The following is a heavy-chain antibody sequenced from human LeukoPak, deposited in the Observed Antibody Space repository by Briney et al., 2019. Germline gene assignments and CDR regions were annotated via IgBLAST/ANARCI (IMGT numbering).Heavy chain of an antibody. CDR2: IFHRGNT. D-gene: IGHD3-10*01. Sequence: PSGTLSLTCAVSGVSLSSSNWWTWVRQPPGKGLEGIGEIFHRGNTNYNPSLKSRVTISLEKSKNQFSLKLSSVTAADTAVYYCARVRVRGGGPIDPWGQGTLVTVSS. CDR3: ARVRVRGGGPIDP. J-gene: IGHJ5*02. CDR1: GVSLSSSNW. V-gene: IGHV4-4*02.